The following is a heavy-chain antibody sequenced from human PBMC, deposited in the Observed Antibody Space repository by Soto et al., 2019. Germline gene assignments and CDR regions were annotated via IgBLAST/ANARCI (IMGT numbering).Heavy chain of an antibody. CDR1: GGSISNYY. CDR2: IYYTGST. V-gene: IGHV4-59*01. D-gene: IGHD6-25*01. Sequence: KASETLSLTCTVSGGSISNYYWTWIRQPPGKGLEWIGYIYYTGSTNYSPSLKSRVTISVDKSKNQFSLRLSSVSAADTAVYYCARSSTGYRFDPWGQGSLVTVSS. CDR3: ARSSTGYRFDP. J-gene: IGHJ5*02.